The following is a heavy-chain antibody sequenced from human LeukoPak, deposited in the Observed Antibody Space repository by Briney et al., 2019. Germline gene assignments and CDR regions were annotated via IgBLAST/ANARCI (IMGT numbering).Heavy chain of an antibody. V-gene: IGHV4-59*12. CDR2: IYYAGSS. Sequence: SETLSLTCTVSDVSIKNYYWSWIRQPPGKGLEWIANIYYAGSSNYNPSLKSRVTMSVDTSKNQFSLKLSSVTAADTAVYYCARAGGVTMIVENWFDPWGQGTLVTVSS. CDR1: DVSIKNYY. J-gene: IGHJ5*02. D-gene: IGHD3-22*01. CDR3: ARAGGVTMIVENWFDP.